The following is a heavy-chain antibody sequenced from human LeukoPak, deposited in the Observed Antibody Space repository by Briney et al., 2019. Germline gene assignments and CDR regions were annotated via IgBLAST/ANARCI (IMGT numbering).Heavy chain of an antibody. J-gene: IGHJ6*02. CDR3: ARGHYEMGV. CDR2: IADSGNGM. CDR1: GFTFSDYY. V-gene: IGHV3-11*01. Sequence: GGSLRLSCAASGFTFSDYYMTWIRQAPGKGLEWVSHIADSGNGMWYADAVKGRFTISRDNAKNLLFLQMDSLRAEDTAVYYCARGHYEMGVWGQGTTVIVSS.